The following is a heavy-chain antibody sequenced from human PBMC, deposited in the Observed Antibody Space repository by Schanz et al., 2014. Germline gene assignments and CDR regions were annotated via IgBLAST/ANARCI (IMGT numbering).Heavy chain of an antibody. CDR3: AKTPREYCNYDNCPNWFDS. J-gene: IGHJ5*01. CDR1: GFTFSSYD. D-gene: IGHD2-15*01. Sequence: QVQLVESGGGVVQPGRSLRLSCVASGFTFSSYDVFWVRQAPGKGLEWVSVIGVDGTTTYYADSVKGRFTISRDNSKNTLYLQMNSLRAEDTAVYYCAKTPREYCNYDNCPNWFDSWGQGTLVTVSS. CDR2: IGVDGTTT. V-gene: IGHV3-NL1*01.